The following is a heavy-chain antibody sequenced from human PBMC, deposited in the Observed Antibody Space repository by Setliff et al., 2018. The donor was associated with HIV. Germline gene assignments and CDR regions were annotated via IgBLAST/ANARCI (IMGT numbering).Heavy chain of an antibody. J-gene: IGHJ4*02. D-gene: IGHD6-19*01. CDR2: INQSGIS. CDR3: ARANLYSSGPLDY. V-gene: IGHV4-34*01. CDR1: GGSFSDHY. Sequence: SETLSLTCAVYGGSFSDHYWTWIRQPPGKGLEWIGEINQSGISNFNPSLKSRVTMPIDTSKNQFSLRLTFLAAADTAVYFCARANLYSSGPLDYWGQGRLVTVSS.